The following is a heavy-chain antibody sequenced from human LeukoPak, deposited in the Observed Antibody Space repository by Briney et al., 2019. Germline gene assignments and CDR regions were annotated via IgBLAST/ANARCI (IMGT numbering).Heavy chain of an antibody. V-gene: IGHV3-33*01. CDR3: AARPGEVAVPYDY. D-gene: IGHD2-15*01. J-gene: IGHJ4*02. CDR1: GFTFSSYG. Sequence: GRSLRLSCAASGFTFSSYGMHWVRQAPGKGLEWVAVIWYDGSNKYYADSVKDRFTISRDNSKNTLYLQMNSLRAEDTAVYYCAARPGEVAVPYDYWGQGTLVTVSS. CDR2: IWYDGSNK.